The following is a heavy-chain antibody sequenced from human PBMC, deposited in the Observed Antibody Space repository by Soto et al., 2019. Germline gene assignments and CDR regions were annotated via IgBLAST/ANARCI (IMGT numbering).Heavy chain of an antibody. Sequence: SETMSLTCTVSGGSISSGCYYWSWIRQHPGKGLEWIGYIYYSGSTYYNPSLKSRVTISVDTSKNQFSLKLSSVTAADTAVYYCAREAVSGRTGFDYWGQGTLVTVSS. CDR2: IYYSGST. D-gene: IGHD6-19*01. CDR3: AREAVSGRTGFDY. J-gene: IGHJ4*02. V-gene: IGHV4-31*03. CDR1: GGSISSGCYY.